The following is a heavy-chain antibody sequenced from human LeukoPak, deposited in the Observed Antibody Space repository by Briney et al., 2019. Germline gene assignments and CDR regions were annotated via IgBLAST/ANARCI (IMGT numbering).Heavy chain of an antibody. D-gene: IGHD2-15*01. CDR1: SGSISSYH. J-gene: IGHJ4*02. CDR2: IYYSGST. CDR3: ARLRITQYYFDY. Sequence: PSVTLSLTCTVWSGSISSYHWRWIPQPPGKGLVWIGYIYYSGSTNYNTSLTRRATISVHTSKNQFSLKLSSVTAADTAVYYCARLRITQYYFDYWGQGTLVTVSS. V-gene: IGHV4-59*08.